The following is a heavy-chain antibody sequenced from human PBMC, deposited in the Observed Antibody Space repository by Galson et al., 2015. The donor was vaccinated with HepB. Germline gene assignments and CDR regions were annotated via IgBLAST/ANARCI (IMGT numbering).Heavy chain of an antibody. CDR1: GYTFSSYA. Sequence: SVKVSCKASGYTFSSYAISWVRQAPGQGLEWMGGIIPIFGTANYAQKFQGRVTITADKSTSTAYMELSSLRSEDTAVYYCARDLGGYSSSPVYYYYGMDVWGQGTTVTVSS. V-gene: IGHV1-69*06. CDR3: ARDLGGYSSSPVYYYYGMDV. D-gene: IGHD6-13*01. J-gene: IGHJ6*02. CDR2: IIPIFGTA.